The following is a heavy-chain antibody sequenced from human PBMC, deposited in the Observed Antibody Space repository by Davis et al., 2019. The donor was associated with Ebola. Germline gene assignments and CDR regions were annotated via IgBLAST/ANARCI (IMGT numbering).Heavy chain of an antibody. CDR3: ARYWSGYSYGFFDS. Sequence: SETLSLTCTVSGGSISSGDYYWSWIRQPPGKGLEWIGYIYYSGSTYYNPSLKSRVTISVDTSKNQFSLKLNSVTAADTAVYYCARYWSGYSYGFFDSWGQGTQVTVSS. CDR1: GGSISSGDYY. J-gene: IGHJ4*02. CDR2: IYYSGST. D-gene: IGHD5-18*01. V-gene: IGHV4-30-4*02.